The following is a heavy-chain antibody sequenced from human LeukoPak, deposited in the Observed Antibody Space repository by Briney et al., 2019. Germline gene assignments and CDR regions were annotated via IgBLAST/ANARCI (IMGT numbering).Heavy chain of an antibody. Sequence: SETLSLXCAVYGGSYSGYYWSWIRQPPGKGLEWIGEINHSGSTNYNPSLKSRVTISVDTSKNQFSLKLSSVTAADTAVYYCARGTLGYCSSTSCYIAFDIWGQGTMVTVSS. CDR1: GGSYSGYY. CDR3: ARGTLGYCSSTSCYIAFDI. CDR2: INHSGST. D-gene: IGHD2-2*02. V-gene: IGHV4-34*01. J-gene: IGHJ3*02.